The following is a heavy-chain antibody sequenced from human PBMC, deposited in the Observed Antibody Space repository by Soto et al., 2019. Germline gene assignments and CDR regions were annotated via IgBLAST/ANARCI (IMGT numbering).Heavy chain of an antibody. D-gene: IGHD2-21*02. CDR3: ARDDCDYFDY. V-gene: IGHV3-30-3*01. J-gene: IGHJ4*02. CDR2: ISYDGTNK. CDR1: GFTFSSYA. Sequence: QVQLVESGGGVVQPGRSLRLSCAASGFTFSSYAMHWVRQAPGKGLEWVAVISYDGTNKYYADSVKGRFTISRDNSKNARYLQINSLRAEDTAVYYCARDDCDYFDYWGQGTLVTVSS.